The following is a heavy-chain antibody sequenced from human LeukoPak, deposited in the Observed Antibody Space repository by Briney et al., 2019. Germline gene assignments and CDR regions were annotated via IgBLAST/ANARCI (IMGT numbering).Heavy chain of an antibody. V-gene: IGHV3-23*01. CDR3: AKREPSGYSSY. CDR1: GFTFSSYA. CDR2: ISGSGDTT. Sequence: GGSLRLSCAASGFTFSSYAMNWVRQAPGKGLEWVSFISGSGDTTYYADSVKGRFTISRDSSKNTLYLQMNSLRAEDTAFYYCAKREPSGYSSYWGQGTLVTVSS. J-gene: IGHJ4*02. D-gene: IGHD6-13*01.